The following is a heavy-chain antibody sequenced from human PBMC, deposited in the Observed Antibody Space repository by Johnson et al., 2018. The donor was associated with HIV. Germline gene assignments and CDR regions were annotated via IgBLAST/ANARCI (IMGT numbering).Heavy chain of an antibody. CDR1: GFTFSSYA. D-gene: IGHD3-16*02. J-gene: IGHJ3*02. Sequence: VQLVESGGGLVQPGGSLRLSCAASGFTFSSYAMSWVRQAPGKGLEWVSAISGSGGSTFYADSVKGRFTISRDSSKNTLYLQMNSLRAEDTAVYYCARGSLIVIVSDAFDIWGQGTMVTVSS. CDR2: ISGSGGST. CDR3: ARGSLIVIVSDAFDI. V-gene: IGHV3-23*04.